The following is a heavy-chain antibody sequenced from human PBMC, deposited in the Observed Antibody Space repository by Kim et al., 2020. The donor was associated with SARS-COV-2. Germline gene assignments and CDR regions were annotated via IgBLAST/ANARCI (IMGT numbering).Heavy chain of an antibody. V-gene: IGHV3-23*01. CDR3: AKDIMGDY. J-gene: IGHJ4*02. Sequence: GGSLRLSCAASGFTFSNFAMSGVRQAPGKGLEWVSTIRSSDTNTYYADSVKGRFTISRNNSQNTLTLRMNSLRAEDTAVYYCAKDIMGDYWGQGTLVTVSS. CDR1: GFTFSNFA. CDR2: IRSSDTNT. D-gene: IGHD2-8*01.